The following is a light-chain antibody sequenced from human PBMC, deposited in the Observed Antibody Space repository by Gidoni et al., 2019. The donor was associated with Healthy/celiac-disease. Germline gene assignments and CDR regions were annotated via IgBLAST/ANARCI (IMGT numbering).Light chain of an antibody. Sequence: DIPMTQSPSSLSAAVVDRVTITCRASQSISSYLNWYQQKPGKAPKLLIYAASSLQSGVPSRCCGSGAGTDFTLTISSLQPEDFATYYCQQSYSTPPLTFGGGTKVEIK. CDR2: AAS. CDR3: QQSYSTPPLT. V-gene: IGKV1-39*01. CDR1: QSISSY. J-gene: IGKJ4*01.